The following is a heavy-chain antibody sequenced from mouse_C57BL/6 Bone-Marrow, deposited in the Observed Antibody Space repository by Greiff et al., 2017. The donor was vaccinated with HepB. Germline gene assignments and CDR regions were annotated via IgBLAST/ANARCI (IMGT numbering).Heavy chain of an antibody. CDR2: IYPGSGST. D-gene: IGHD1-1*01. V-gene: IGHV1-55*01. CDR1: GYTFTSYW. Sequence: VQLQQSGAELVKPGASVKMSCKASGYTFTSYWITWVKQRPGQGLEWIGDIYPGSGSTNYNEKFKSKATLTVDTSSSTAYMQLSSLTSEDSAVYYCAKIRGSSYVEFAYWGQGTLVTVSA. J-gene: IGHJ3*01. CDR3: AKIRGSSYVEFAY.